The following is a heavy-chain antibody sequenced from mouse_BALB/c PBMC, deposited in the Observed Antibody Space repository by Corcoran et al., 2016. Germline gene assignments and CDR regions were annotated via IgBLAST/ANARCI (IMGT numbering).Heavy chain of an antibody. CDR3: TDGSYYYIMDF. D-gene: IGHD2-3*01. CDR2: MNTNTGEP. V-gene: IGHV9-3-1*01. Sequence: QIQSVQSGPELKKPGETITSSCKASGNSFTKHGMNWVKQDPGQDLKRMDWMNTNTGEPTYADDFKGRFAFSLETSASTAYLQINNLKNEDTATYFCTDGSYYYIMDFWGQGTSVTVSS. CDR1: GNSFTKHG. J-gene: IGHJ4*01.